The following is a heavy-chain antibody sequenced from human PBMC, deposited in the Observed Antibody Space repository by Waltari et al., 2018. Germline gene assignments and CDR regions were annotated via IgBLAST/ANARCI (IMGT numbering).Heavy chain of an antibody. CDR1: GDFPSDDH. CDR3: ARLPTKYYDSLGWGFFDQ. CDR2: LRNTGST. V-gene: IGHV4-59*08. Sequence: HVQLQESGPGLVKPSETLSLTCTVSGDFPSDDHWTWIRQAPGKGLEWIAYLRNTGSTKRNPSRESGVTISADTSKKQFTLRLTSVTAADTAVYYCARLPTKYYDSLGWGFFDQWGQGILVTVSS. D-gene: IGHD3-22*01. J-gene: IGHJ4*02.